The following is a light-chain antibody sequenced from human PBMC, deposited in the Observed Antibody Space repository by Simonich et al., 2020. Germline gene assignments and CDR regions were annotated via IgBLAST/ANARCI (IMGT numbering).Light chain of an antibody. V-gene: IGKV3D-11*02. Sequence: EIVLTQSPATLSLSPGERATLTCRASQSVSSYLAWYQQKPGQAPRLLIYDASNRATGLPARFSGSVPGTDFTLTISSLEPEDFAVYYCQQRSNWPITFGQGTRLEIK. CDR2: DAS. CDR3: QQRSNWPIT. J-gene: IGKJ5*01. CDR1: QSVSSY.